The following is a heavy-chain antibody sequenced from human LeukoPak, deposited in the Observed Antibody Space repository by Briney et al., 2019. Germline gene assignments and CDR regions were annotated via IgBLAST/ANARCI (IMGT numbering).Heavy chain of an antibody. CDR3: ARDPGWGSLGF. V-gene: IGHV3-7*01. J-gene: IGHJ4*02. CDR2: INNDGSQK. D-gene: IGHD2-21*01. CDR1: GFNFGNSW. Sequence: GGSLRLSCIASGFNFGNSWMSWVRQAQGKGLEWVANINNDGSQKYYVDSVKGRFNISRDDAKNSVYLQMNSLRVEDTAIYFCARDPGWGSLGFWGQGTLVTVSS.